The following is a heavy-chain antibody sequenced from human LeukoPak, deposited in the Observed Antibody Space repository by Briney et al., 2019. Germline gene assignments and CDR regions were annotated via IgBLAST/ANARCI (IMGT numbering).Heavy chain of an antibody. J-gene: IGHJ4*02. V-gene: IGHV3-11*06. D-gene: IGHD6-13*01. CDR3: ASPLYSSSSYNFDY. Sequence: DSVKGRFTISRDNAKNSLYLQMNSLRPEDTAVYYCASPLYSSSSYNFDYWGRGTQVTVSS.